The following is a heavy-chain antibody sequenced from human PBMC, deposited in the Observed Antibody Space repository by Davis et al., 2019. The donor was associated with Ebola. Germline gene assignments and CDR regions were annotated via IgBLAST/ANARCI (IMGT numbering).Heavy chain of an antibody. V-gene: IGHV1-18*04. CDR1: GYTFTTYG. Sequence: AASVKVSCKASGYTFTTYGITWVRQAPGQGLEWMGWISTYNGNTNYAQKLQGRVTMTTDTSTSTAYMELRSLRSDDTAVYYCASLFGSAYTMDVWGQGTTVTVSS. CDR2: ISTYNGNT. CDR3: ASLFGSAYTMDV. D-gene: IGHD3-10*01. J-gene: IGHJ6*02.